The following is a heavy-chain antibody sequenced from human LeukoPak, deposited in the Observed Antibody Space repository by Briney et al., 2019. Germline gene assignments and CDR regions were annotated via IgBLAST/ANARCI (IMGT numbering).Heavy chain of an antibody. CDR1: GFTFSSYA. J-gene: IGHJ4*02. CDR2: ISYDGSNK. CDR3: ARDRLTGIATEYYFDY. Sequence: GRSLRLSCAASGFTFSSYAMHWVRQAPGKGLEWVAVISYDGSNKYYADSVKGRFTISRDNSKNTLYLQMNSLRAEDTAVYYCARDRLTGIATEYYFDYWGQGTLVTVSS. D-gene: IGHD6-13*01. V-gene: IGHV3-30-3*01.